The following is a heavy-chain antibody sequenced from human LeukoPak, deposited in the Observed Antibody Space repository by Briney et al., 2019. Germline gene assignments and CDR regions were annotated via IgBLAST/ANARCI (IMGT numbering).Heavy chain of an antibody. CDR1: GGSISSSSYY. Sequence: PSETLSLTCTVSGGSISSSSYYWGWIRQPPGKGLEWIGSIYYSGSTYYNPSLKSRVTISVDTSKNQFSLKLSSVTAADTAVYYCARDQLEDYYDSSGYYSEGDAFDIWGQGIMVTVSS. CDR3: ARDQLEDYYDSSGYYSEGDAFDI. V-gene: IGHV4-39*07. D-gene: IGHD3-22*01. CDR2: IYYSGST. J-gene: IGHJ3*02.